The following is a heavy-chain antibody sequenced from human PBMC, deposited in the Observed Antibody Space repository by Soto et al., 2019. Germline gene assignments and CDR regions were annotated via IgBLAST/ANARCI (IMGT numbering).Heavy chain of an antibody. CDR2: IIPIFGTA. D-gene: IGHD2-2*02. CDR3: ARAGYCSSTSCYTTRYYYYGMDV. V-gene: IGHV1-69*13. J-gene: IGHJ6*02. CDR1: GGTFSSYA. Sequence: SVKFSCTASGGTFSSYAISWVRRAPGQGLEWMGGIIPIFGTANYAQKFQGRVTITADESTSTAYMELSSLRSEDTAVYYCARAGYCSSTSCYTTRYYYYGMDVWGQGTTVTVSS.